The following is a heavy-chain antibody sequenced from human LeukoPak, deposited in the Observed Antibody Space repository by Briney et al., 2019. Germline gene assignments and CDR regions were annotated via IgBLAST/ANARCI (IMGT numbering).Heavy chain of an antibody. J-gene: IGHJ3*02. V-gene: IGHV3-48*02. CDR2: ISSTSNTI. CDR1: GFITFNSYS. Sequence: PGGSLRLSCADSGFITFNSYSMNWVRQAPGKGLEWVSYISSTSNTIYYADSVKGRFTISRDNAKNSLYLQMNSLRDEDTAVYYCARGASRAFDIWGPGTMVTLSS. CDR3: ARGASRAFDI.